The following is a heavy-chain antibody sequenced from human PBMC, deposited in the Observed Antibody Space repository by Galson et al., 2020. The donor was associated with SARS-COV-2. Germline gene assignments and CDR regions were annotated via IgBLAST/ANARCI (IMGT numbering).Heavy chain of an antibody. D-gene: IGHD3-10*01. CDR3: ARDYLDVSWFGEFDLGLGSYTFGY. V-gene: IGHV3-30*04. J-gene: IGHJ4*02. CDR2: ISYDGSNK. Sequence: GESLKISCAASGFTFSSYAMHWVRQAPGKGLEWVAVISYDGSNKYYADSVKGRFTISRDNSKNTLYLQMNSLRAEDTAVYYCARDYLDVSWFGEFDLGLGSYTFGYWGQGTLVTVSS. CDR1: GFTFSSYA.